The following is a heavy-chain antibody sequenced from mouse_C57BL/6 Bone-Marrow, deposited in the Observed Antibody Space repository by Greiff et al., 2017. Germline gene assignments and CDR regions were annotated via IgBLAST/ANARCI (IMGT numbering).Heavy chain of an antibody. Sequence: DQLQQSGAELVRPGASVKLSCTASGFNIKDDYIHWVKQRPEQGLEWIGWIDPEIGDTEYASKFQGKATITSDTSSNTAYLQLSSLTSEDTAVYYCSSFEGNYFDFWGQGTPLTVAS. CDR1: GFNIKDDY. D-gene: IGHD2-14*01. J-gene: IGHJ2*01. CDR3: SSFEGNYFDF. V-gene: IGHV14-4*01. CDR2: IDPEIGDT.